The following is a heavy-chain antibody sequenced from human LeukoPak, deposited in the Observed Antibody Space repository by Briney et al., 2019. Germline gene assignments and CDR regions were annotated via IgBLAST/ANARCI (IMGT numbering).Heavy chain of an antibody. CDR1: GYTFTSYG. V-gene: IGHV1-18*01. CDR2: ISAYNGNT. Sequence: ASVKVSCKASGYTFTSYGISWVRQAPGQGREWMGWISAYNGNTNYAQKLQSRVAMTTDTSTSTAYMELRSLRSDDTAVYYCARVPRYEAFDIWGQGTMVTVSS. CDR3: ARVPRYEAFDI. J-gene: IGHJ3*02.